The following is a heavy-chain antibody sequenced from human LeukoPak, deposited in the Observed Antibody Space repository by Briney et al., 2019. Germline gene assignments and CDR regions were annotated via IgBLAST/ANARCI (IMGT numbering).Heavy chain of an antibody. J-gene: IGHJ6*03. V-gene: IGHV3-30*04. Sequence: GGSLRLSCAASGFTFSSYAMHWVRQAPGKALERVAVISYDGSNKYYADSVKGRFTISRDNSKNTLYLQMNSLRAEDTAVYYCARDLYYYYMDVWGKGTTVTVSS. CDR2: ISYDGSNK. CDR3: ARDLYYYYMDV. CDR1: GFTFSSYA.